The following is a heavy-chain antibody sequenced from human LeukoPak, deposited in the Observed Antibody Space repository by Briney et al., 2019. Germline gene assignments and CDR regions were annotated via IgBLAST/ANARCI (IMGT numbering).Heavy chain of an antibody. D-gene: IGHD3-22*01. V-gene: IGHV3-23*01. Sequence: PGGSLRLSCTASGFTFASYAMSWARQAPGKGLEWVSPIRSDAYTTHYADSVKGRFTISRDNSKSTLYLQMNSLRAEDTAVYYCAKDLDDSSGFYSFHHWGQGTLVTVSS. J-gene: IGHJ1*01. CDR1: GFTFASYA. CDR2: IRSDAYTT. CDR3: AKDLDDSSGFYSFHH.